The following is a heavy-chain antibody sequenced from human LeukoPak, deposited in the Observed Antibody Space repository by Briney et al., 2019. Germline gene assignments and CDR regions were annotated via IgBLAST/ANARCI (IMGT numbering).Heavy chain of an antibody. CDR2: ISSSSSYI. V-gene: IGHV3-21*01. CDR1: GFTFSSYW. D-gene: IGHD1-26*01. J-gene: IGHJ4*02. CDR3: ARALGATDPQSFDY. Sequence: GGSLRLSCAASGFTFSSYWMNWVRQAPGKGLEWVSFISSSSSYIYYADSVKGRFIISRDNAKNSLYLQMNSLRAEDTAVYYRARALGATDPQSFDYWGQGTLVTVSS.